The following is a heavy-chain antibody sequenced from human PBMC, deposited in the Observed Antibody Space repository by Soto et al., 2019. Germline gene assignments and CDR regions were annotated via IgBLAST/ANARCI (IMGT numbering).Heavy chain of an antibody. CDR3: ARSQGSSTSLEIYYYYYYGMDV. V-gene: IGHV1-69*01. CDR2: IIPIPGTA. Sequence: VSCKASGGTFSSYAISWVRQAPGQGLEWMGGIIPIPGTANYAQKFQGRVTITADESTSTAYMELSSLRSEDTAVYYCARSQGSSTSLEIYYYYYYGMDVWGQGTTVTVSS. D-gene: IGHD2-2*01. J-gene: IGHJ6*02. CDR1: GGTFSSYA.